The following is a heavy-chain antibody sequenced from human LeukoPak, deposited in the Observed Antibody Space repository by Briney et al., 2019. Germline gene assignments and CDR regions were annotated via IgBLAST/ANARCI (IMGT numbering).Heavy chain of an antibody. CDR1: GGSVSSGSYY. CDR3: ARVIAAHFDY. Sequence: SETLSLTCTVSGGSVSSGSYYWSWIRQPPGKGLEWIGSFCYGGSTYYNPSLKCRVTISVDTPKNQFSLKLSSVTAADTAVYYCARVIAAHFDYWGQGTLVTVSS. J-gene: IGHJ4*02. D-gene: IGHD2-15*01. CDR2: FCYGGST. V-gene: IGHV4-39*01.